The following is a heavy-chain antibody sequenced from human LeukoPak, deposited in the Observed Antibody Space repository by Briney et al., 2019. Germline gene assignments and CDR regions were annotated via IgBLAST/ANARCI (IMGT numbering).Heavy chain of an antibody. CDR1: AFTFSSYG. J-gene: IGHJ3*02. V-gene: IGHV3-30*18. CDR3: AKTQGRYCSSTSCYSAGHAFDI. Sequence: PGGSLRLSCAASAFTFSSYGMHWVRQAPGKGLDWVALISYDGINKYYADPVKGRFTISRDNSKNTLYLHTNSLRAEDTAVYYCAKTQGRYCSSTSCYSAGHAFDIWGQGTMVTVSS. CDR2: ISYDGINK. D-gene: IGHD2-2*01.